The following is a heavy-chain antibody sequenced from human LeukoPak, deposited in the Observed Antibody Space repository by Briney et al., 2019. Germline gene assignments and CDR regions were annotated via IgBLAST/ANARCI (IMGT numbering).Heavy chain of an antibody. Sequence: GGSLRLSCAASGFSFSTYGMHWVRQAPGKGLEWVSVIYSGGSTYYADSVKGRFTISRDNSKNTMYLQMNSLRAEDTAVYYCVWMGTTRYYFDYWGQGTLVTVSS. J-gene: IGHJ4*02. V-gene: IGHV3-NL1*01. CDR2: IYSGGST. D-gene: IGHD1-26*01. CDR3: VWMGTTRYYFDY. CDR1: GFSFSTYG.